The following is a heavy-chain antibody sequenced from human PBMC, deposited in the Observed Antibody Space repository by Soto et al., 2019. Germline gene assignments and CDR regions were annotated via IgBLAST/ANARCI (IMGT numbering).Heavy chain of an antibody. D-gene: IGHD6-19*01. V-gene: IGHV3-33*01. Sequence: PGGTLRLSCAASGFTFSSYDMNWVRQAPGKGLEWVGIIWYDGSIKYYADSVKGRFTISRDNSKNTLYLEVNSLRADDTAVYYCARSLRQWLVDSWGQGVLVTVSS. CDR2: IWYDGSIK. CDR1: GFTFSSYD. J-gene: IGHJ4*02. CDR3: ARSLRQWLVDS.